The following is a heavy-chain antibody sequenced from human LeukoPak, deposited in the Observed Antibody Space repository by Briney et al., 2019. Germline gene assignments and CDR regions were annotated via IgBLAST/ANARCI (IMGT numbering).Heavy chain of an antibody. CDR3: ARAWGGGDCCGYYYMDV. Sequence: GGSLRLSCAASGFTFSSYSMNWVRQAPGKGLEWVSSISSGSSNIYYADSVKGRFTISRDNAKNSLYLQMNSLRAEDTAVYYCARAWGGGDCCGYYYMDVWGKGTTVTVSS. D-gene: IGHD2-21*01. V-gene: IGHV3-21*01. J-gene: IGHJ6*03. CDR2: ISSGSSNI. CDR1: GFTFSSYS.